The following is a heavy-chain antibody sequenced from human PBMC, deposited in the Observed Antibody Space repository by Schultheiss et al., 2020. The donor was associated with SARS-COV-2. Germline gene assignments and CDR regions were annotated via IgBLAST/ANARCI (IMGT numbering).Heavy chain of an antibody. D-gene: IGHD3-3*01. J-gene: IGHJ6*02. CDR2: INHSGST. Sequence: SETLSLTCTVSGGSISSGGYYWSWIRQPPGKGLEWIGEINHSGSTNYNPSLKSRVTISVDTSKNQFSLKLSSVTAADTAVYYCARDGGYDFWSGYRNRYYYGMDVWGQGTTVTVSS. CDR1: GGSISSGGYY. CDR3: ARDGGYDFWSGYRNRYYYGMDV. V-gene: IGHV4-61*08.